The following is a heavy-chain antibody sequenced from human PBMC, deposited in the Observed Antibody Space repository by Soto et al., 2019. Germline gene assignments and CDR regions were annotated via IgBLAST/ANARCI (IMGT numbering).Heavy chain of an antibody. V-gene: IGHV3-53*04. Sequence: EVQLVESGGGLVQPGGSLRLSCAASGFTVSSNYMSWVRQAPGKGLEWVSVIYSGGSTYYADSVKGRFTISRHNSKNTLYLQMNSLRAEDTAVYYGARGKTTRSDYYYGMDVWGQGTTVTVSS. J-gene: IGHJ6*02. CDR2: IYSGGST. CDR1: GFTVSSNY. D-gene: IGHD4-17*01. CDR3: ARGKTTRSDYYYGMDV.